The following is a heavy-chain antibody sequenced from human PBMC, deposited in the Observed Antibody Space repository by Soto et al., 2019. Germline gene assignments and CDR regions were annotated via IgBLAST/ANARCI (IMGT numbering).Heavy chain of an antibody. V-gene: IGHV1-3*01. CDR2: INAGNGNT. CDR1: GYTFTSYA. D-gene: IGHD4-4*01. CDR3: ARSYSTYALIDYESYGTDV. Sequence: QVQLVQSGAEVKKPGASVKVSCKASGYTFTSYAMNWVRQAPGQRLEWMGWINAGNGNTNYSQKFQGRVTITRDTSERPGYMELRRLRSEYTAVYCCARSYSTYALIDYESYGTDVWGQGTTVTVS. J-gene: IGHJ6*02.